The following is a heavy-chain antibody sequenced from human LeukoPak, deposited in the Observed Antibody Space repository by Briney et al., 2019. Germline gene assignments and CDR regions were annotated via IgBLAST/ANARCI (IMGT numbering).Heavy chain of an antibody. Sequence: PSETLSLTYTVSGDSISSDYWSRIRQPPGKGLEWIGYIYRFGNTDYNPSLMRRVTISLDTSKKQLSLNLTSVTAADTAVYYCAGRGQRYFRDWGQGTLVTVSS. CDR3: AGRGQRYFRD. CDR1: GDSISSDY. J-gene: IGHJ1*01. V-gene: IGHV4-4*08. CDR2: IYRFGNT.